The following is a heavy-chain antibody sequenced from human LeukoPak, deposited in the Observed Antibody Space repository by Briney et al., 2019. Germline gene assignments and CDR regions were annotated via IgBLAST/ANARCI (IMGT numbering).Heavy chain of an antibody. J-gene: IGHJ4*02. CDR1: GFTFSSYS. Sequence: RGSLRLSCAASGFTFSSYSMNWVRQAPGKGLEWVSYISSISSTIYYADSVKGRFTISRDNAKNSLYLQMNSLRDEDTAVYYCARDRVAVAGTYYFDYWGQGTLVTVCS. D-gene: IGHD6-19*01. CDR2: ISSISSTI. V-gene: IGHV3-48*02. CDR3: ARDRVAVAGTYYFDY.